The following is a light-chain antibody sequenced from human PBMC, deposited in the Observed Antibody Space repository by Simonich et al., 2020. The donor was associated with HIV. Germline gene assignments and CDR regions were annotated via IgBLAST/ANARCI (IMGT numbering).Light chain of an antibody. J-gene: IGKJ3*01. CDR3: QQYGSSFT. V-gene: IGKV3-20*01. CDR2: GAS. Sequence: EIVLTQSPATLSLSPGERATLSCRASQSVSSYLAGYQQTPGQAPRLLIYGASSSATGIPARFSGSGSGTDFTLTISRLEPEDFAVYYCQQYGSSFTFGPGTKVDIK. CDR1: QSVSSY.